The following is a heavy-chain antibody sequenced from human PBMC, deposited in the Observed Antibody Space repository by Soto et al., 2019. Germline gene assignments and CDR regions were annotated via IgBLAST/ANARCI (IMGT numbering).Heavy chain of an antibody. CDR2: TYYRSKWYN. CDR1: GDSVSSNSAA. CDR3: ASASIAARPPCEFYDGMDV. Sequence: SQTLSLTCAISGDSVSSNSAAWNWIRQSPSRGLEWLGRTYYRSKWYNDYAVSVKSRITINPDTSKNQFSLQLNSVTPEDTAVYYCASASIAARPPCEFYDGMDVWGQGTTVTVSS. J-gene: IGHJ6*02. V-gene: IGHV6-1*01. D-gene: IGHD6-6*01.